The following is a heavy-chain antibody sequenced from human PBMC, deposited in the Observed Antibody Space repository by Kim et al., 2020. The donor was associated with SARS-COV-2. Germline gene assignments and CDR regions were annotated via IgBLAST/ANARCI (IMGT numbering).Heavy chain of an antibody. J-gene: IGHJ6*03. CDR3: ARVNWGLGLTYFYFMDV. D-gene: IGHD7-27*01. V-gene: IGHV3-20*04. Sequence: GGSLRLSCVASGFTFDGYGMSWVRQTPGKGLEWVSGINWNGGTTAYADSVKGRFTISRDNAKNSLYLQMNSLRGEDTALYYCARVNWGLGLTYFYFMDVWGKGTTVTVSS. CDR1: GFTFDGYG. CDR2: INWNGGTT.